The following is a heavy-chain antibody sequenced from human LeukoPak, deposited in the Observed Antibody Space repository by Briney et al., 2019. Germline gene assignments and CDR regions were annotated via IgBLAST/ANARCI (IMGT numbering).Heavy chain of an antibody. CDR2: ISWDGGST. Sequence: GGSPRLSCAASGFTFDDYTMHWVRQAPGKGLEWVSLISWDGGSTYYADSATGRFTISRDHSKNSLYLQMNSLRTEDTALYFCAKDHYYGSGSYSRWVYFDYWGQGTLVTVSS. CDR3: AKDHYYGSGSYSRWVYFDY. V-gene: IGHV3-43*01. D-gene: IGHD3-10*01. CDR1: GFTFDDYT. J-gene: IGHJ4*02.